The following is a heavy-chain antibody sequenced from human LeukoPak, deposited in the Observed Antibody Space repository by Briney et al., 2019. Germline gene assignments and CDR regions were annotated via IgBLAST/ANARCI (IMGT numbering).Heavy chain of an antibody. V-gene: IGHV1-46*01. D-gene: IGHD2-15*01. CDR1: GYTFTSYY. Sequence: ASVKVSCKASGYTFTSYYMHWVRQAPGQGLEWMGIINPSGGSTSYAQKFQGRVTMTRDTSTSTVYMELSSLRSEDTAVYYCARADIVVVVAATPFDYWGRGTLVTVSS. CDR3: ARADIVVVVAATPFDY. J-gene: IGHJ4*02. CDR2: INPSGGST.